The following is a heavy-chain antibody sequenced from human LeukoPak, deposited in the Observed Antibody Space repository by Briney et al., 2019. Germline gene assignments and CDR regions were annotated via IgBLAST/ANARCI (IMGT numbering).Heavy chain of an antibody. CDR3: ATVIPRYSGSSVGAFDI. J-gene: IGHJ3*02. D-gene: IGHD1-26*01. CDR2: ISGSDGST. CDR1: GFTFSTYA. Sequence: PGGSLRLSCAASGFTFSTYAMSWVRQAPGKGLEWVSAISGSDGSTFYADSVKGRFSISRDNSKNTLYLHMNSLRAEDTAVYYCATVIPRYSGSSVGAFDIWGQGTMVIVSS. V-gene: IGHV3-23*01.